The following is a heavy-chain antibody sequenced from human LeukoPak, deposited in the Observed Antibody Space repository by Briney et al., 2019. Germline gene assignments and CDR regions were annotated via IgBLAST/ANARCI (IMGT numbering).Heavy chain of an antibody. CDR2: IYYSGST. Sequence: SETLSLTCTVSGGSISSGGYYWSWIRQHPGKGLEWIGYIYYSGSTYYNPSLKSRVTISVDTSKNQFSLKLSSVTAADTAVYYCAGFRKQLNRAWGQGTLVTVSS. CDR1: GGSISSGGYY. CDR3: AGFRKQLNRA. V-gene: IGHV4-31*03. D-gene: IGHD6-6*01. J-gene: IGHJ4*02.